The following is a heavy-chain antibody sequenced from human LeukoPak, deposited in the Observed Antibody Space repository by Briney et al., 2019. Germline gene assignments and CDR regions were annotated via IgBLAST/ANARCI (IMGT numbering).Heavy chain of an antibody. J-gene: IGHJ4*02. V-gene: IGHV3-53*01. CDR3: AKDQGSGLGSYSWGYFDY. Sequence: GSLRLSCAASGFTVSSNYMSWVRQAPGKGLEWVSVIYSGGSTYYADSVKGRFTISRDNSKNTLYLQMNSLRAEDTAVYYCAKDQGSGLGSYSWGYFDYWGRGTLVTVSS. D-gene: IGHD3-10*01. CDR1: GFTVSSNY. CDR2: IYSGGST.